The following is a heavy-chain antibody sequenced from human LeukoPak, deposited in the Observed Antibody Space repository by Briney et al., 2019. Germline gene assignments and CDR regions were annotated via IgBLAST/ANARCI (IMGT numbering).Heavy chain of an antibody. CDR2: IYHSGST. CDR3: ARAYCGGDCYPPQYYFDY. V-gene: IGHV4-30-2*01. D-gene: IGHD2-21*02. CDR1: GGSISSGGYS. J-gene: IGHJ4*02. Sequence: SQTLSLTCAVSGGSISSGGYSWSWIRQPPGKGLEWIGYIYHSGSTYYNPSLKSRVTISVDRSKNQFSLKLSSVTAADTAAYYCARAYCGGDCYPPQYYFDYWGQGTLVTVSS.